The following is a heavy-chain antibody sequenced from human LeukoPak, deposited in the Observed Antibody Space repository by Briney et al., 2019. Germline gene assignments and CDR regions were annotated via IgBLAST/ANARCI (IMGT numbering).Heavy chain of an antibody. CDR1: GGSISSYY. J-gene: IGHJ4*02. CDR2: IYYSGST. CDR3: ARGTLYYDSSGYSPYYFDY. D-gene: IGHD3-22*01. V-gene: IGHV4-59*01. Sequence: SGTLSLTCTVSGGSISSYYWSWIRQPPGKGLEWIGYIYYSGSTNYNPSLKSRVTISVDTSKNQFSLKLSSVTAADTAVYYCARGTLYYDSSGYSPYYFDYWGQGTLVTVSS.